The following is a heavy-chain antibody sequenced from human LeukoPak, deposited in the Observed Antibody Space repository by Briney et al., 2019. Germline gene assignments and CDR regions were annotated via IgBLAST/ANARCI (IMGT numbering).Heavy chain of an antibody. CDR2: IYNSGSN. D-gene: IGHD3-3*01. V-gene: IGHV4-61*02. Sequence: SQTLSLTCTGSGGSISSGSYYWSWIRQPAGKALEWIGRIYNSGSNNYNPSLKRRVTISVDTSKNQFSLTLISVTAADPAVYYCPRRSVVIIPPFYYYYMDVWGKGTTVTVSS. CDR1: GGSISSGSYY. J-gene: IGHJ6*03. CDR3: PRRSVVIIPPFYYYYMDV.